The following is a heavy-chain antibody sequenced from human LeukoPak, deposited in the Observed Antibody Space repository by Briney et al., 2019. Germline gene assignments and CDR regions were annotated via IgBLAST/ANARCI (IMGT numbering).Heavy chain of an antibody. D-gene: IGHD2-15*01. J-gene: IGHJ6*02. V-gene: IGHV3-64*01. CDR1: GFTFSSYA. CDR3: ARESARTYYGMDV. CDR2: ISSNGGST. Sequence: GGSLRLSCAASGFTFSSYAMHWVCQAPGKGLEYVSAISSNGGSTYYANSVKGRFTISRDNSKNTLYLQMNSLRAEDTAVYYCARESARTYYGMDVWGQGTTVTVSS.